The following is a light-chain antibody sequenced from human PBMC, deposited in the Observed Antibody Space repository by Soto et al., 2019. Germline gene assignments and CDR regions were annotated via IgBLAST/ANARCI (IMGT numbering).Light chain of an antibody. J-gene: IGKJ5*01. CDR2: WAS. Sequence: DIVMTQTPDSLAVSLAESPTITCNSSQRVLCRSYNKNYLDKYQKKPGTPPKLLIYWASSRESGVPDRFSGRRSGTDFTITLSNQEPEYFADYYCQQTDAFGPGTRLEIK. CDR1: QRVLCRSYNKNY. CDR3: QQTDA. V-gene: IGKV4-1*01.